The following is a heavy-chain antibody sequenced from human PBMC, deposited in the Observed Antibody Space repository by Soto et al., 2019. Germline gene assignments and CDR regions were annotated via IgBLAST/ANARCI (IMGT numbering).Heavy chain of an antibody. CDR2: IYPGDSDT. CDR3: ARGSGSYTYFYYGMEV. D-gene: IGHD1-26*01. J-gene: IGHJ6*02. Sequence: PGASLKISCKGSWYSFTSYWIGWVRQMPGKGLEWMGIIYPGDSDTRYSPSFQGQVTISADKSISTAYLQWRSLKASDTAMYYCARGSGSYTYFYYGMEVLGQATTVTVSS. CDR1: WYSFTSYW. V-gene: IGHV5-51*01.